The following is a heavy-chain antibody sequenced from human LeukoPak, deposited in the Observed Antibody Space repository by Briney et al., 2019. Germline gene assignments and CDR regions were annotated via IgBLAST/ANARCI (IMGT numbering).Heavy chain of an antibody. V-gene: IGHV1-69*01. CDR3: ARDLATIEDPGDH. CDR1: GGTFSSYA. Sequence: SVKVSCKASGGTFSSYAISWVRQAPGQGLEWMGGIIPIFGRANYAQKFQGRVTITADESTSTAYMELSSLRSEDTAVYYCARDLATIEDPGDHWGQGTLVTVSS. J-gene: IGHJ4*02. D-gene: IGHD5-24*01. CDR2: IIPIFGRA.